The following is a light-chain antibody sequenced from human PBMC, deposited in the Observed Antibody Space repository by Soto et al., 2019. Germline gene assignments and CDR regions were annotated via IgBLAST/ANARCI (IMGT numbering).Light chain of an antibody. V-gene: IGLV1-44*01. Sequence: QPVLTQPPSASGAPGQRVTISCSGSSSNIGSNTVIWYQQLPGTAPKLLIYGNIQRPSGVPDRFSGSKSGTSASLAISGLQSEDEADYYCVAWDDSLNGSFVFGTGTKLTVL. CDR1: SSNIGSNT. CDR2: GNI. CDR3: VAWDDSLNGSFV. J-gene: IGLJ1*01.